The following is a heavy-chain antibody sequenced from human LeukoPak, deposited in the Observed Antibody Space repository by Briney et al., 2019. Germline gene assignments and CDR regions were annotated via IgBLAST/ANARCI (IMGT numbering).Heavy chain of an antibody. D-gene: IGHD2-2*01. CDR1: GFTFSNYG. Sequence: PGGSLRLSCAASGFTFSNYGIHWVRQAPGKGLEWVAVISYDGNNKYYADSVKGRFTISRDNSKNTLYLQMNSLRAEDTAVYYCARGRYCSSISCRTELDYWGQGTLVTVSS. CDR3: ARGRYCSSISCRTELDY. J-gene: IGHJ4*02. V-gene: IGHV3-30*03. CDR2: ISYDGNNK.